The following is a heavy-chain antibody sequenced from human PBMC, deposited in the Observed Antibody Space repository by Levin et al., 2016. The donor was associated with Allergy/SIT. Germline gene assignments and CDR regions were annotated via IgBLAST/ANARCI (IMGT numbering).Heavy chain of an antibody. Sequence: SLKISCVASGFAFNNYAMTWVRQAPGKGLEWVSGISWNSGSIGYADSVKGRFTISRDNAKNSLYLQMNSLRAEDTALYYCAKDGAPLVVGAFDIWGQGTMVTVSS. J-gene: IGHJ3*02. D-gene: IGHD2-15*01. CDR2: ISWNSGSI. CDR3: AKDGAPLVVGAFDI. V-gene: IGHV3-9*01. CDR1: GFAFNNYA.